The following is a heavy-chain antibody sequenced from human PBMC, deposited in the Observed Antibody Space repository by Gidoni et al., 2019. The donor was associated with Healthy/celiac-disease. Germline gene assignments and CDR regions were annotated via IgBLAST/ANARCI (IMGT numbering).Heavy chain of an antibody. CDR3: ARDGLDWNYVTAFDI. J-gene: IGHJ3*02. D-gene: IGHD1-7*01. Sequence: QVQLVESGGGVVQPGRSLRLSCAASGFTFSSYGMPWVRPAPGKGREWVAVIWYDGSNKYYADSVKGRFTISRDNSKNTLYLQMNSLRAEDTAVYYCARDGLDWNYVTAFDIWGQGTMVTVSS. V-gene: IGHV3-33*01. CDR2: IWYDGSNK. CDR1: GFTFSSYG.